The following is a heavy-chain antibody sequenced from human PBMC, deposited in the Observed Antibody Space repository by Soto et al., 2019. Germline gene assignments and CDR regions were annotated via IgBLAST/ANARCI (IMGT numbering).Heavy chain of an antibody. V-gene: IGHV1-18*01. D-gene: IGHD5-12*01. CDR1: GYTFSNYA. J-gene: IGHJ4*02. Sequence: QVQLVQSGAEVKKPGASVKVSCKASGYTFSNYAISWVRQAPGQWLEWMGWISTDDGYTNYARDRVTMTKDSSTNTAYMELRSLRSDDTAIYYCARDRLHSGYDGDYWGQGPMVTVSS. CDR2: ISTDDGYT. CDR3: ARDRLHSGYDGDY.